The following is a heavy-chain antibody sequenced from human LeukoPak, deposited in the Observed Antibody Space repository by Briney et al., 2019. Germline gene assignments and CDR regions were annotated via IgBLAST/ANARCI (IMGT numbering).Heavy chain of an antibody. V-gene: IGHV3-21*01. CDR3: ARERRAGTTAGAHAFDI. CDR1: GFTFSSYS. D-gene: IGHD1-1*01. Sequence: GGSLRLSCAASGFTFSSYSMNWVRQAPGKGLEWVSSISSSSSYIYYADSVKGRFTISRDNSKNTLYLQMNSLRAEDTAVYYCARERRAGTTAGAHAFDIWGQGTMVTVSS. J-gene: IGHJ3*02. CDR2: ISSSSSYI.